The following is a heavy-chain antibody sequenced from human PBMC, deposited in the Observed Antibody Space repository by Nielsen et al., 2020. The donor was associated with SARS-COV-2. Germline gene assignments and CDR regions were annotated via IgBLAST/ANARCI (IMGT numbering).Heavy chain of an antibody. CDR3: ARDPAASWIQLWGYGMDV. Sequence: ASVKVSCKASGYTFTSYGISWVRQAPGQGLEWMGWISAYNGNTNYAQKLQGRVTMTRDTSISTAYMELSRLRSDDTAVYYCARDPAASWIQLWGYGMDVWGQGTTVTVSS. J-gene: IGHJ6*02. D-gene: IGHD5-18*01. CDR2: ISAYNGNT. CDR1: GYTFTSYG. V-gene: IGHV1-18*01.